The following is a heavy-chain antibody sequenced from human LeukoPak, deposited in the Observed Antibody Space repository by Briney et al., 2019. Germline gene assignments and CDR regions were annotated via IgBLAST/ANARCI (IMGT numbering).Heavy chain of an antibody. CDR1: GYTFTSYG. CDR2: ISAYNGNT. CDR3: ASQGVAAAPPGYFDY. Sequence: AASVKVSCKASGYTFTSYGISWVRQAPGQGLEWMGWISAYNGNTNYAQKLQGRVTMTTDTSTSTAYMELRSLRSDDTAVYYCASQGVAAAPPGYFDYWGQGTLVTVSS. V-gene: IGHV1-18*01. D-gene: IGHD6-13*01. J-gene: IGHJ4*02.